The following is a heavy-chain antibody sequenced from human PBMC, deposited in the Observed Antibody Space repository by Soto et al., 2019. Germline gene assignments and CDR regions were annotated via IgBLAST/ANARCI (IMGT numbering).Heavy chain of an antibody. D-gene: IGHD4-17*01. CDR2: INPNDGDT. Sequence: QVQLVQSGAEVKKPGASVKVSCKTSGYIFSDFFVHWIRQAPGQGLEWLGWINPNDGDTEYARKFLGRVFLTRDTSTNTVYMEMTRLTSNDTAVYYCGRIPAPGRPVTTFLWGQGSLV. V-gene: IGHV1-2*02. J-gene: IGHJ1*01. CDR3: GRIPAPGRPVTTFL. CDR1: GYIFSDFF.